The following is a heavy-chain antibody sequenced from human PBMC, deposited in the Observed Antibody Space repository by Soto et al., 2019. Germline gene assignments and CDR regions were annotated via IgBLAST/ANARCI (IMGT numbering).Heavy chain of an antibody. J-gene: IGHJ6*03. CDR3: AKGPGVYYYYYMDV. Sequence: GGSLRLSCAASGFTFSSYAMSWVRQAPGKGLEWVSAISGSGGSTYYADSVKGRFTISRDNSKNTLYLQMNSLRAEDTAVYYCAKGPGVYYYYYMDVWGKGTTVTVSS. CDR1: GFTFSSYA. CDR2: ISGSGGST. D-gene: IGHD7-27*01. V-gene: IGHV3-23*01.